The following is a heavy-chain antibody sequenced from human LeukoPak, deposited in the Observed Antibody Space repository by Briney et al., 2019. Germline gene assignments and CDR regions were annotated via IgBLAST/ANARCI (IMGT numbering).Heavy chain of an antibody. D-gene: IGHD3-22*01. CDR3: TTSYYYDSSGYYWDGY. CDR1: GFTFSNAW. J-gene: IGHJ4*02. Sequence: GGSLRLCCAASGFTFSNAWMSWVRQAAGKGLEWVGRIKSKTDGGTTDYAAPVKGRFTISRDDSKNTLYLQMNSLKTEDTAVYYCTTSYYYDSSGYYWDGYWGQGTLVTVSS. CDR2: IKSKTDGGTT. V-gene: IGHV3-15*01.